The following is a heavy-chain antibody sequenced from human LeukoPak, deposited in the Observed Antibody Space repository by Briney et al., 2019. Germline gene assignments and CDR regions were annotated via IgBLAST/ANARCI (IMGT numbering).Heavy chain of an antibody. V-gene: IGHV3-49*04. CDR3: SRNGLVDFDY. Sequence: GGSLRLSCTTSGFAFDDFAMSWVRQPAGKGLEWVGFIRRRAYGGAAEYAASVKGRFIISRDDSKGIAYLQMNSLKTEDAAVYYCSRNGLVDFDYWGQGSRVIVSP. CDR2: IRRRAYGGAA. J-gene: IGHJ4*02. CDR1: GFAFDDFA.